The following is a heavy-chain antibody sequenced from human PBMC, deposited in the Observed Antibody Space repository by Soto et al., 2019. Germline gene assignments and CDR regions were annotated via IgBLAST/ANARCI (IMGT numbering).Heavy chain of an antibody. CDR1: GGSISTNY. J-gene: IGHJ5*02. Sequence: QVQLQESGPGLVKPSETLSLTCTVSGGSISTNYWSWIRQPPGKGLEWIGYISSSGYTNYNASLKSRITLSIDTSKNQFSLKLTSVTAADTAVYSCASLHGARFDPWGQGTLVTVSS. V-gene: IGHV4-4*08. D-gene: IGHD4-17*01. CDR3: ASLHGARFDP. CDR2: ISSSGYT.